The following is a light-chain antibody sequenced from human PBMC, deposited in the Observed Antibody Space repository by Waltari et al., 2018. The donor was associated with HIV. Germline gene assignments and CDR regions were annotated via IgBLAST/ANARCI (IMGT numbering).Light chain of an antibody. CDR3: QQSYSLQT. J-gene: IGKJ1*01. V-gene: IGKV1-39*01. CDR1: QNIATY. CDR2: CSS. Sequence: DIQMTQSPSSLSASVGDKVTITCRASQNIATYVNWYQQKPGKAPQLLIYCSSTLRSGVPSRFSGSGSRTDFTLTINNLQPDDSATYYCQQSYSLQTFGQGTNVEI.